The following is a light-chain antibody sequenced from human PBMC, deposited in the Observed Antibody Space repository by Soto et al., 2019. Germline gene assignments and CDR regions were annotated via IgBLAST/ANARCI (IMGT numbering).Light chain of an antibody. CDR1: QGLLHSNGYTF. J-gene: IGKJ4*01. Sequence: IVMTQSPLSLPVTPGAPASISSRSRQGLLHSNGYTFLDGYLPKPGQSPQVLISLGSNRPAGVPDRSSGRGSGTDVTLKISRVEAEEFGVYDCMRTLQAALSVGGGTKVEFK. CDR3: MRTLQAALS. V-gene: IGKV2-28*01. CDR2: LGS.